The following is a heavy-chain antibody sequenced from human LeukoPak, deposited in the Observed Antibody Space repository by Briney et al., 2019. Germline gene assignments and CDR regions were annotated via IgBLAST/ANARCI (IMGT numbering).Heavy chain of an antibody. V-gene: IGHV1-69*05. J-gene: IGHJ4*02. CDR1: GGTFSSYA. CDR3: ARGAARVEFGFDY. CDR2: IIPIFGTA. Sequence: ASVKVSCRASGGTFSSYAISWVRQAPGQGLEWMGGIIPIFGTANYAQKFQGRVTITTDESTSTAYMELSSLRSEDTAVYYCARGAARVEFGFDYWGQGTLVTVSS. D-gene: IGHD3-10*01.